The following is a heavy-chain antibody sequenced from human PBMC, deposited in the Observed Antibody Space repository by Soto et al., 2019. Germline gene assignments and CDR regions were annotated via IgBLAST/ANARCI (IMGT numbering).Heavy chain of an antibody. J-gene: IGHJ6*03. V-gene: IGHV3-7*01. Sequence: GGSLRLSCAASGFTFSSYWMSWVRQAPGKGLEWVANIKQDGSEKYYVDSVKGRFTISRDNAKNSLYLQMNSLRAEDTAVYYCARDRGSAMVPYYYYYYMDVWGKGTTVTVSS. CDR3: ARDRGSAMVPYYYYYYMDV. D-gene: IGHD5-18*01. CDR2: IKQDGSEK. CDR1: GFTFSSYW.